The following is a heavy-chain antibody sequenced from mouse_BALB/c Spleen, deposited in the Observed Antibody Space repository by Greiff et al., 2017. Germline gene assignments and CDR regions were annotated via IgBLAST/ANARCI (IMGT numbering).Heavy chain of an antibody. CDR3: AYYYGSSYWFAY. V-gene: IGHV14-3*02. J-gene: IGHJ3*01. CDR1: GFNIKDTY. Sequence: EVQLQQSGAELVKPGASVKLSCTASGFNIKDTYMHWVKQRPEQGLDWIGRIDPANGNTKYDPKFQGKATITADTSSNTAYLHLSSLTSEDTAVYYCAYYYGSSYWFAYWGQGTLVTVSA. CDR2: IDPANGNT. D-gene: IGHD1-1*01.